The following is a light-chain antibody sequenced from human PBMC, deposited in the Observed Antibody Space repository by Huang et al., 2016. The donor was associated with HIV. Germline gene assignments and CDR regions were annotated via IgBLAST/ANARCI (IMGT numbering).Light chain of an antibody. Sequence: DIVMTQFPDSLAVSLGEAATLTCRSSQSVLSSATNKNYLAWFQQKSGQSPKLLMFWASTREAGVPDRFSGSGSGTHFTLTINNVKTEDVAIYYCQQYYTSPQTFGPGTRVEI. V-gene: IGKV4-1*01. CDR1: QSVLSSATNKNY. CDR3: QQYYTSPQT. J-gene: IGKJ1*01. CDR2: WAS.